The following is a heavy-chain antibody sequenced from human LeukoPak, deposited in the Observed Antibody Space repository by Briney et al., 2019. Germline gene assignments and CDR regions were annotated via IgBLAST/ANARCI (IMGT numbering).Heavy chain of an antibody. CDR1: GGSFSGYY. D-gene: IGHD2-15*01. CDR3: ARGRTRYCSGGSCYLWFDP. Sequence: SETLSLTCAVYGGSFSGYYWSWIRQPPGKGLEWIGEINHSGSTNYNPSLKSRVTISVDTSKSQFSLKLSSVTAADTAVYYCARGRTRYCSGGSCYLWFDPWGQGTLVTVSS. J-gene: IGHJ5*02. CDR2: INHSGST. V-gene: IGHV4-34*01.